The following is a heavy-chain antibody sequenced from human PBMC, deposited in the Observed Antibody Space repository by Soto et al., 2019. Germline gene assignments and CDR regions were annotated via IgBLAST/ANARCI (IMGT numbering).Heavy chain of an antibody. Sequence: GGSLRLSCAASGFTFSSYSMNWVRQAPGKGLEWVSYISSSSSTIYYADSVKGRFTISRDNAKNSLYLQMNSLRAEDTAVYYCASNGYCSSTSCYDGYYYMDVWGKGTTVTVAS. CDR3: ASNGYCSSTSCYDGYYYMDV. V-gene: IGHV3-48*01. J-gene: IGHJ6*03. D-gene: IGHD2-2*01. CDR2: ISSSSSTI. CDR1: GFTFSSYS.